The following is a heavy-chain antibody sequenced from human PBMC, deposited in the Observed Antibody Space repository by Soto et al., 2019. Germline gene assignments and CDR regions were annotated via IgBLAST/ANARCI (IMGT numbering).Heavy chain of an antibody. V-gene: IGHV4-59*01. J-gene: IGHJ2*01. D-gene: IGHD6-19*01. CDR1: GGSISSYY. CDR3: ARTTVAGLLGYFDL. Sequence: SETLSLTCAVSGGSISSYYWTWTRQPPGKGLEWIGYIYYSGSTNYNPSLKSRVTISVDTSKNQFSLKVTSVTAADTAVYYCARTTVAGLLGYFDLWGRGTLVTVSS. CDR2: IYYSGST.